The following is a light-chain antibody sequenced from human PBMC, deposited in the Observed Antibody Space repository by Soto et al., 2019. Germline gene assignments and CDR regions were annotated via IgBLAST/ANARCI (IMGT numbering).Light chain of an antibody. CDR2: DAS. J-gene: IGKJ3*01. CDR1: QSVSSY. CDR3: QQRSDWPPLFT. V-gene: IGKV3-11*01. Sequence: IVLTQSPATLSLSPGERATLSCRASQSVSSYLAWYQQKPGQAPRLLIYDASKRATGIPARFSVSGSGTDFTLTISGLEPEDFAVYYCQQRSDWPPLFTFGPGTTVDIK.